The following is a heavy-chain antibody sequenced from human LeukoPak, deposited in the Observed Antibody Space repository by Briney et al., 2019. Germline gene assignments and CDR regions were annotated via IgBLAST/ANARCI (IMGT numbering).Heavy chain of an antibody. J-gene: IGHJ4*02. Sequence: ETLSLTCSVSGGPFNDLYWSWVRQPAGKGLEWVSSISSSSSYIYYADSVKGRFTISRDNAKNSLYLQMNSLRAEDTAVYYCALSSGWYWDFDYWGQGTLVTVSS. CDR1: GGPFNDLY. CDR3: ALSSGWYWDFDY. D-gene: IGHD6-19*01. V-gene: IGHV3-21*01. CDR2: ISSSSSYI.